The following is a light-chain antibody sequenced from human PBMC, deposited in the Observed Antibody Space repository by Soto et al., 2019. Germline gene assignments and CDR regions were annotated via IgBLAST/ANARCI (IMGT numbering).Light chain of an antibody. V-gene: IGLV2-14*01. J-gene: IGLJ1*01. CDR1: SSDVGGYNY. Sequence: QSVLTQPASVSGSPGQSITISCTGTSSDVGGYNYVSWYQQHPGKAPKLMIYDVSNRPSGVSNRFSGSNSGNTASLTISGLQAEDEADYYCSSYTSSSTPNVFGTGTQLTVL. CDR3: SSYTSSSTPNV. CDR2: DVS.